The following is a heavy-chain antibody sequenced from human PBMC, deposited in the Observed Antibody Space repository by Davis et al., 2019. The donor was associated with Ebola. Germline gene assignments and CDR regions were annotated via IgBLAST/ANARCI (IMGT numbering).Heavy chain of an antibody. D-gene: IGHD6-13*01. V-gene: IGHV3-7*01. J-gene: IGHJ4*02. CDR3: VKAPQKIAAAAEGVDY. CDR2: IKQDGSEK. Sequence: PGGSLRLSCAASGFTFSSYWMSWVRQAPGKGLEWVANIKQDGSEKYYVDSVKGRFTISRDNSKNTLYLQMSSLRAEDTAVYYCVKAPQKIAAAAEGVDYWGQGTLVTVSS. CDR1: GFTFSSYW.